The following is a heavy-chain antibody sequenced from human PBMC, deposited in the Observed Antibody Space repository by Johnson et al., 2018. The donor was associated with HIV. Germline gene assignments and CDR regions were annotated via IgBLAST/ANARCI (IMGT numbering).Heavy chain of an antibody. J-gene: IGHJ3*01. CDR2: INSDGSST. CDR1: GFTFSNAW. CDR3: ARGVVGVLSNALDL. V-gene: IGHV3-74*02. Sequence: EVQLVESGGGLVKPGGSLRLSCAASGFTFSNAWMHWVRQAPGKGLVWVSRINSDGSSTSYADSVKGRFIISRDNSKNTLYLQMNSLRPEGTAVYYCARGVVGVLSNALDLWGQGTMVSVSS. D-gene: IGHD3-16*01.